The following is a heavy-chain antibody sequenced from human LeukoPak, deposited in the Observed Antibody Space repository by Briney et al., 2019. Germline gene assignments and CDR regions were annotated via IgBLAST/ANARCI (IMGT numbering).Heavy chain of an antibody. V-gene: IGHV4-39*01. CDR2: IYYSGST. D-gene: IGHD6-19*01. CDR3: ARRPPWLGTFDY. J-gene: IGHJ4*02. CDR1: GGSISSSSYY. Sequence: SETLSLTCTVSGGSISSSSYYWGWIRQPPGKGLEWIGSIYYSGSTYYNPSLKSRVTISVDTSKNQFSLKLSSVTAADTAVYYCARRPPWLGTFDYWGQGTLVTVSS.